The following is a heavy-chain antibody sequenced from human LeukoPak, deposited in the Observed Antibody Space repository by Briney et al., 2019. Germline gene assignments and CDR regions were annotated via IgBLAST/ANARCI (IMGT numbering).Heavy chain of an antibody. D-gene: IGHD3-22*01. Sequence: GGSLRLSCAASGFTFSSYAMSWVRQAPGKGLEWVSGISGSDGSTNYADSVKGRFTISRDNSKNTLYLQMNSLRAEDTAVYYCAKGLRQSKDDSSGYYYGMAFDIWGQGTMVTVSS. CDR2: ISGSDGST. V-gene: IGHV3-23*01. CDR3: AKGLRQSKDDSSGYYYGMAFDI. J-gene: IGHJ3*02. CDR1: GFTFSSYA.